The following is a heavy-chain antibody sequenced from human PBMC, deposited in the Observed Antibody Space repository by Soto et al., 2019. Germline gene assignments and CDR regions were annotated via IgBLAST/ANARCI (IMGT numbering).Heavy chain of an antibody. V-gene: IGHV3-23*01. Sequence: GGSLRLSCAASGFTFSSYAMSWVRQAPGKGLEWVSAISGSGGSTYYADSVKGRFTISRDDSKNTLYLQMNSLRAEDTAVYYCAKGPPYYDILTGYYLFDYWGQGTLVTVSS. CDR2: ISGSGGST. D-gene: IGHD3-9*01. J-gene: IGHJ4*02. CDR3: AKGPPYYDILTGYYLFDY. CDR1: GFTFSSYA.